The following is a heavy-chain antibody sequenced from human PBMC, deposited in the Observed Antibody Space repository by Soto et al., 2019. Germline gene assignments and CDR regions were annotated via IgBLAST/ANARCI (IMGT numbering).Heavy chain of an antibody. D-gene: IGHD3-10*01. CDR2: ISGSGDRT. J-gene: IGHJ4*02. V-gene: IGHV3-23*01. CDR1: GFTFSAYA. Sequence: EVQLLQSGGDLVQPGGSLRLSCAASGFTFSAYAMSWVRQAPGKGLEWVSAISGSGDRTYYADSVKGRFTICRDSSNNTLYMQMNSLSAEDTAIYYCAKDRKYYYGSGSLWYLDYWGQGTLVIVSS. CDR3: AKDRKYYYGSGSLWYLDY.